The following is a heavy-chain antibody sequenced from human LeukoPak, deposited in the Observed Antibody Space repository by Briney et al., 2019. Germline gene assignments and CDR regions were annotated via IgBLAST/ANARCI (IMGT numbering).Heavy chain of an antibody. D-gene: IGHD3-22*01. CDR1: RFTFSSYS. CDR2: ISSSSSTI. J-gene: IGHJ4*02. Sequence: GGSLRLSCAASRFTFSSYSMNWVRQAPGKGLEWVSYISSSSSTIHYADSVKGRFTISRDNAKNSLYLQMNSLRAEDTAVYYCARVRYYSDSSGYYPYFDYWGQGTLVTVSS. V-gene: IGHV3-48*04. CDR3: ARVRYYSDSSGYYPYFDY.